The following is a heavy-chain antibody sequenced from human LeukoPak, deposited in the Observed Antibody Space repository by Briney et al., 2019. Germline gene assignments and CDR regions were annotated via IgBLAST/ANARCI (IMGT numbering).Heavy chain of an antibody. CDR2: INPNSGGT. D-gene: IGHD4/OR15-4a*01. Sequence: ASVKVSCKASGYTFTGYYMHWVRQAPGQGLEWMGWINPNSGGTNYAKKFQGRVTMARDTSISTAYMALSRLRSDDTAVYYRARKTMAEALTRWSNWFAPWGQGTLVTVSS. CDR1: GYTFTGYY. J-gene: IGHJ5*02. V-gene: IGHV1-2*02. CDR3: ARKTMAEALTRWSNWFAP.